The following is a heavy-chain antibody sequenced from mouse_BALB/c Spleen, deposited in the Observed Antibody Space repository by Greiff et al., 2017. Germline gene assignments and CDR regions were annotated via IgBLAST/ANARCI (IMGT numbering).Heavy chain of an antibody. J-gene: IGHJ1*01. Sequence: EVQLQQSGAELVRPGALVKLSCKASGFNIKDYYMHWVKQRPEQGLEWIGWIDPENGNTIYDPKFQGKASITADTSSNTAYLQLSSLTSEDTAVYYCASYYGSSNWYFDVWGAGTTVTVSS. V-gene: IGHV14-1*02. CDR3: ASYYGSSNWYFDV. D-gene: IGHD1-1*01. CDR1: GFNIKDYY. CDR2: IDPENGNT.